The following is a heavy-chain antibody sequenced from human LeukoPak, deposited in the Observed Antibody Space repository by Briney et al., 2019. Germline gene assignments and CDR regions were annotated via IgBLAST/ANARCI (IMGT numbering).Heavy chain of an antibody. J-gene: IGHJ4*02. CDR2: IYYSGST. D-gene: IGHD3-22*01. Sequence: SETLSLTCTVSGGSISSYYWSWIRQPPGKGLEWIGYIYYSGSTNYNPSLKSRVTISVDTSKNQFSLKLSSVTAADTAVYYCARGGYYDSSGQLYFDYWGQGTLVTVSS. CDR1: GGSISSYY. CDR3: ARGGYYDSSGQLYFDY. V-gene: IGHV4-59*01.